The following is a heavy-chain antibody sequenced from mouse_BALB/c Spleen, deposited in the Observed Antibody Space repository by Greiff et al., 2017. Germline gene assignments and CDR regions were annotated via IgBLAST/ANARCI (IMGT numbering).Heavy chain of an antibody. D-gene: IGHD2-4*01. CDR1: GFSLTSYG. Sequence: VQLVESGPGLVAPSQSLSITCTVSGFSLTSYGVHWVRQPPGKGLEWLGVIWAGGSTNYNSALMSRLSISKDNSKSQVFLKMNSLQTDDTAMYYCAREPALHRRSTRITTGFAYWGQGTLVTVSA. V-gene: IGHV2-9*02. J-gene: IGHJ3*01. CDR3: AREPALHRRSTRITTGFAY. CDR2: IWAGGST.